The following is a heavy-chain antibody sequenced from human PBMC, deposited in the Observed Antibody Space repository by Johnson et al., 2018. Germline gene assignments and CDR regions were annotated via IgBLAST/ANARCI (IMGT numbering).Heavy chain of an antibody. Sequence: QVGLGEAGGGVVQPGTSLRLSCAASGFIFSSYDMPWVRQVPGEGLEWVSGISYDGRKRYYADSMKGRLPISRDNSKNTVYLQMDSLRGEDTAMYYWANGPLVGGEIAEFHHGGQGTLVTVSS. CDR1: GFIFSSYD. CDR3: ANGPLVGGEIAEFHH. V-gene: IGHV3-30*18. D-gene: IGHD2-2*01. CDR2: ISYDGRKR. J-gene: IGHJ1*01.